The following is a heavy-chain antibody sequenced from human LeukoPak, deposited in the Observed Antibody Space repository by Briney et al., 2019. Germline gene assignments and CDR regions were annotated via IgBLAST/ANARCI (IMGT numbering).Heavy chain of an antibody. CDR3: ARQGSDVEMATITAFDY. J-gene: IGHJ4*02. D-gene: IGHD5-24*01. V-gene: IGHV4-59*08. CDR1: GGSISSYY. CDR2: IYYSGST. Sequence: SETLSLTCTVSGGSISSYYWSWIRQPPGKGLEWIGCIYYSGSTNYNPSLKSRVTISVDTSKNQFSLKLSSVTAADTAVYYCARQGSDVEMATITAFDYWGQGTLVTVSS.